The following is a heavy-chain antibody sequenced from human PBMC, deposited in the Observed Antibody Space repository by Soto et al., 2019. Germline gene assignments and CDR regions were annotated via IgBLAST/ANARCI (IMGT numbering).Heavy chain of an antibody. CDR2: VYNDGRM. D-gene: IGHD3-22*01. CDR3: ARTRLYDASGYYYYYYGMDV. V-gene: IGHV3-53*01. Sequence: VQVVESGGGVIQPGGSLRLSCAASGFNVNDNAMTWVRQAPGKGLEWVSVVYNDGRMYYADSVEGRFTISRDKSENMVFLQMSSLTVEDTAVYYCARTRLYDASGYYYYYYGMDVWGQGTRVTVSS. CDR1: GFNVNDNA. J-gene: IGHJ6*02.